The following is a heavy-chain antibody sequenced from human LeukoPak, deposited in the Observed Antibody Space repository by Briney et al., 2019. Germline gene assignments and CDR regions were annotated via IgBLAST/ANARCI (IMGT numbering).Heavy chain of an antibody. Sequence: SETLSLTCTVSGGSISSYSWSWIRQPAGKGLEWIGRIYTSGSTNYNPSLKSRVSMSVDTSKNQFSLKLSSVTAADTAVYYCARDSSSMGFYYYYYMDVWGKGTTVTVSS. D-gene: IGHD6-6*01. CDR3: ARDSSSMGFYYYYYMDV. V-gene: IGHV4-4*07. CDR2: IYTSGST. J-gene: IGHJ6*03. CDR1: GGSISSYS.